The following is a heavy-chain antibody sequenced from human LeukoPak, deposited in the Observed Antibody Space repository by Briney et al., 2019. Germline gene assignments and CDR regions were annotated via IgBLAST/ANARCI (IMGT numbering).Heavy chain of an antibody. CDR3: ARGRSGYRDYYYYYYMDV. Sequence: ASVKVSCKASGYTFTSYGISWVRQAPGQGLEWMGWISAYNGNTNYAQKLQGRVTMTTDTSTSTAYMELRSLRSDDTAVYYCARGRSGYRDYYYYYYMDVWGKGTTVTVSS. CDR1: GYTFTSYG. D-gene: IGHD5-12*01. V-gene: IGHV1-18*01. J-gene: IGHJ6*03. CDR2: ISAYNGNT.